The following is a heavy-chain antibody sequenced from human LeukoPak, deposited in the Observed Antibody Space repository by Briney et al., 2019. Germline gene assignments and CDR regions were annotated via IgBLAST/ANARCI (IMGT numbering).Heavy chain of an antibody. V-gene: IGHV1-46*01. CDR2: INPSGGST. CDR1: GYTFTRYY. D-gene: IGHD3-22*01. Sequence: ASVKVSCKASGYTFTRYYMHWVRQAPGQGLEWMGIINPSGGSTSYAQKFQGRVTMTRDTSTSTVYMELSSLRSEDTAVYYCARDSKLAPTYYYDSSGYYPDYWGQGTLVTVSS. CDR3: ARDSKLAPTYYYDSSGYYPDY. J-gene: IGHJ4*02.